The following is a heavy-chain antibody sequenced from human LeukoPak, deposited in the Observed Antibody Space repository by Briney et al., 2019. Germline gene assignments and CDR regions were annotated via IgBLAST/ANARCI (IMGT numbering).Heavy chain of an antibody. Sequence: SETLSLTCTVSGGSIRSYYWSWIRQPPGKGLEWIGYIYYSGSTNHNPSLKSRVTISVDTSKNQFSLKLTSVTAADTAVYYCARDLDGYSDASDIWGQGTMATVS. CDR1: GGSIRSYY. CDR3: ARDLDGYSDASDI. V-gene: IGHV4-59*01. CDR2: IYYSGST. J-gene: IGHJ3*02. D-gene: IGHD5-24*01.